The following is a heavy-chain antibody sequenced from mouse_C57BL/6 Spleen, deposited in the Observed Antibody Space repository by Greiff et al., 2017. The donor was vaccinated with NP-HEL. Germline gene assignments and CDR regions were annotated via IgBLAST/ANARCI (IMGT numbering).Heavy chain of an antibody. V-gene: IGHV1-64*01. CDR2: IHPNSGST. Sequence: VQLQQPGAELVKPGASVKLSCKASGYTFTSYWMHWVKQRPGQGLEWIGMIHPNSGSTNYNEKLKSKATLTVDKSSSTAYMQLSSLTSEDSAVYYCARPWAASFNWYFDVWGTGTTVTVSS. D-gene: IGHD6-1*01. J-gene: IGHJ1*03. CDR3: ARPWAASFNWYFDV. CDR1: GYTFTSYW.